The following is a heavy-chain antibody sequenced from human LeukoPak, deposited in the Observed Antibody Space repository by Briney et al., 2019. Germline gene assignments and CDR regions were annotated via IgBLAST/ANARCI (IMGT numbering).Heavy chain of an antibody. J-gene: IGHJ4*02. V-gene: IGHV1-18*01. CDR2: ISAYNDNT. CDR3: ARATSTMIVVLHYYFDY. D-gene: IGHD3-22*01. CDR1: GYTFTSYG. Sequence: ASVKVSCKASGYTFTSYGISWVRQAPGQGLEWMEWISAYNDNTNYAQKLQSRVTVTTNTSTSTPYMELRSLRSDDTAVYYCARATSTMIVVLHYYFDYWGQGTLVTVSS.